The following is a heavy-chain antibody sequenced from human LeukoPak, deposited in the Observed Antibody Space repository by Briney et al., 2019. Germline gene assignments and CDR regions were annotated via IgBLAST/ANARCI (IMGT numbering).Heavy chain of an antibody. D-gene: IGHD5-12*01. CDR3: ARDLSGYDRWDY. Sequence: PSETLSLTCTVSGGSISSGNYYWSWIRKPAGKGLEWIGRIYTSGSTNYNPSLKSRVTISVDTSKNQFSLKLSSVTAADTAVYYCARDLSGYDRWDYWGQGTLVTVSS. CDR2: IYTSGST. V-gene: IGHV4-61*02. CDR1: GGSISSGNYY. J-gene: IGHJ4*02.